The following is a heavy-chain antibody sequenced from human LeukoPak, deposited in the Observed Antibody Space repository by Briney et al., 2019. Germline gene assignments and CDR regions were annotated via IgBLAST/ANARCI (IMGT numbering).Heavy chain of an antibody. CDR2: ISAYNGNT. CDR1: GYTFTSYG. Sequence: ASVKVSCKASGYTFTSYGISWVRQASGQGLEWMGWISAYNGNTNYAQKLQGRVTMTTDTSTSTAYMELRSLRSDDTAVYYCARDAQAYYDSSGLGNWGQGTLVTVSS. CDR3: ARDAQAYYDSSGLGN. J-gene: IGHJ4*02. D-gene: IGHD3-22*01. V-gene: IGHV1-18*01.